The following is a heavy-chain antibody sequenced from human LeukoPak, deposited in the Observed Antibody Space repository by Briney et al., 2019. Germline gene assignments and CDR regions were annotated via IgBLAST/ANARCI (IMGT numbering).Heavy chain of an antibody. CDR1: GYTFIDYG. CDR3: ARDRYYYDSSGYYRPPPLDY. J-gene: IGHJ4*02. Sequence: GASVKVSCKASGYTFIDYGFSWVRQAPGQGLEWMGWISAYNGNTNYAQKLQGRVTMTTDTSTSTAYMELRSLRSDDTAVYYCARDRYYYDSSGYYRPPPLDYWGQGTLVTVSS. CDR2: ISAYNGNT. V-gene: IGHV1-18*01. D-gene: IGHD3-22*01.